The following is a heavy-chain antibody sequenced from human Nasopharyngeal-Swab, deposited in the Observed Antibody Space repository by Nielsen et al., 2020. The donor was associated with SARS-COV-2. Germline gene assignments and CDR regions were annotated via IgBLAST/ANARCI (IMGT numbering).Heavy chain of an antibody. CDR3: ARDMSGWYAFDI. J-gene: IGHJ3*02. CDR2: ISASSGDT. D-gene: IGHD6-19*01. Sequence: ASVKVSCKASGYSFTRHGMSWVRQAPAQGLEWMGWISASSGDTNYAQKLQGRLTMTTDTSTSTAYLELRSLTSDDTAVYYCARDMSGWYAFDIWGQGTMVTVSS. CDR1: GYSFTRHG. V-gene: IGHV1-18*04.